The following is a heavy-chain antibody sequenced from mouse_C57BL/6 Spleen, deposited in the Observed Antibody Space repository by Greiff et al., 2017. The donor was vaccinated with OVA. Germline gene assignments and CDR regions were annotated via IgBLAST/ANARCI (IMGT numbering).Heavy chain of an antibody. CDR3: ARGDYGNYLFDY. D-gene: IGHD2-1*01. V-gene: IGHV1-66*01. J-gene: IGHJ2*01. CDR1: GYSFTSYY. CDR2: IYPGSGNT. Sequence: QVQLQQSGPELVKPGASVKISCKASGYSFTSYYIHWVKQRPGQGLEWIGWIYPGSGNTKYNEKFKGKATLTADTSSSTAYMQLSSLTSEDSAVYYCARGDYGNYLFDYWGQGTTLTVSS.